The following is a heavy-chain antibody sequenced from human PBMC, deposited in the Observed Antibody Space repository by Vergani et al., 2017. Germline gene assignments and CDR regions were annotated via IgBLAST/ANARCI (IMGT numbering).Heavy chain of an antibody. J-gene: IGHJ5*02. CDR3: ARVLGGDWFDP. CDR2: IYYSGST. Sequence: QLQLQESGPGLVKPSETLSLTCTVSGGSISSSSYYWGWIRQPPGKGLEWIGSIYYSGSTYYNPSLKSRVTISVDTSKNQFSLKLSSVTAADTAVYYCARVLGGDWFDPWGQGTLVTVSS. CDR1: GGSISSSSYY. D-gene: IGHD3-16*01. V-gene: IGHV4-39*07.